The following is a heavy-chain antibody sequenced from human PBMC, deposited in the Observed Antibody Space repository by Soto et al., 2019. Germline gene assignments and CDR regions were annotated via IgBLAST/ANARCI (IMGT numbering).Heavy chain of an antibody. D-gene: IGHD4-17*01. Sequence: PSETLSLTCTVSSGSISTYYWSWIRQPPGKGLEWIGYIYYTGSTNYNPSLKSRVTISVDTSKNQFSLKLSSVTAADTAVYYCARLSIYGALPFDPWGQGTLVTVSS. J-gene: IGHJ5*02. V-gene: IGHV4-59*08. CDR2: IYYTGST. CDR1: SGSISTYY. CDR3: ARLSIYGALPFDP.